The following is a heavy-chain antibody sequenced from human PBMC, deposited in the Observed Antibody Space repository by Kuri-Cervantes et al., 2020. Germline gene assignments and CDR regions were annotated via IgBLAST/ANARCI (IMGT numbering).Heavy chain of an antibody. CDR1: GFNFSSYS. Sequence: GGSLRLACAASGFNFSSYSMNWVRQAPGKGLEWVSSISSSSSYIYYADSVKSRFTISRDNAKNSLYLQINSLRAEDTAVYYCAGRSWSHDAFDIWGQGTMVTVSS. D-gene: IGHD6-13*01. CDR3: AGRSWSHDAFDI. V-gene: IGHV3-21*01. J-gene: IGHJ3*02. CDR2: ISSSSSYI.